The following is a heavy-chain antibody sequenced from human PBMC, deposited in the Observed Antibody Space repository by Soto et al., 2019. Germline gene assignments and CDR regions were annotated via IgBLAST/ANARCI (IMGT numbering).Heavy chain of an antibody. V-gene: IGHV4-30-2*06. J-gene: IGHJ6*01. Sequence: ASETLSLTCTVSGGSINSAGHSWGWVRQSPGKGLEWIGYSYHSGSSYYNPSLQSRVTISVDRSQAQFYLTLTSVTAADTPAYFCDRSGASPMVRGVMGYYYYGVDVLEQET. CDR2: SYHSGSS. D-gene: IGHD3-10*01. CDR3: DRSGASPMVRGVMGYYYYGVDV. CDR1: GGSINSAGHS.